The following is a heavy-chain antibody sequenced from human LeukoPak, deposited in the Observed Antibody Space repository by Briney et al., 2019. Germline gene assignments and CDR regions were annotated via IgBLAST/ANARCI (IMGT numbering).Heavy chain of an antibody. CDR2: INPNSGGT. V-gene: IGHV1-2*02. CDR3: ARDRVVGSSALGDY. J-gene: IGHJ4*02. CDR1: GGTFSSYP. D-gene: IGHD2-2*01. Sequence: GASVKVSCKASGGTFSSYPISWVRQAPGQGLEWMGWINPNSGGTNYAQKFQGRVTMTRDTSISTAYMELSRLRSDDTAVYYCARDRVVGSSALGDYWGQGTLVTVSS.